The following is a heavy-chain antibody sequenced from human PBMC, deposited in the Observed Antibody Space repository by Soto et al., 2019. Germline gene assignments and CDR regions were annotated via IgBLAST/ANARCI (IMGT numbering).Heavy chain of an antibody. CDR1: GYTLAELS. CDR2: FDPEDGET. D-gene: IGHD5-18*01. CDR3: AVEGYSYGYYYYYGMDV. J-gene: IGHJ6*02. Sequence: ASVKVSCKVSGYTLAELSMHWVRQAPGKGLEWMGGFDPEDGETIYAQKFQGRVTMTEDTSTDTAYMELSSLRSEDAAVYYCAVEGYSYGYYYYYGMDVWGQGTTVTVSS. V-gene: IGHV1-24*01.